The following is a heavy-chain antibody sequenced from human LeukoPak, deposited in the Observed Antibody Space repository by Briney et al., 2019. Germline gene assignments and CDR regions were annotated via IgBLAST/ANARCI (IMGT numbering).Heavy chain of an antibody. CDR1: GYTFTGHY. V-gene: IGHV1-2*02. D-gene: IGHD2-2*01. CDR3: ARDARVPAAATWFDP. Sequence: GASVKVSCKASGYTFTGHYMHWVRQAPGQGLEWMGWINPNSGGTNYAQKFQGRVTMTRDTSISTAYMELSRLRSDDTAVYYCARDARVPAAATWFDPWGQGTLVTVSS. J-gene: IGHJ5*02. CDR2: INPNSGGT.